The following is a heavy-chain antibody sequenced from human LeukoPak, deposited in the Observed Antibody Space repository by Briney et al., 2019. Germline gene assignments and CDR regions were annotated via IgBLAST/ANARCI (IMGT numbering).Heavy chain of an antibody. V-gene: IGHV4-34*01. CDR2: INHSGST. J-gene: IGHJ6*02. Sequence: SETLSLTCAAYGGSFSGYYWSWIRQPPGKGLEWIGEINHSGSTNYNPSLKSRVTISVDTSKNQFSLKLSSVTAADTAVYYCARGTGVYYYYYGMDVWGQGTTVTVSS. CDR3: ARGTGVYYYYYGMDV. D-gene: IGHD7-27*01. CDR1: GGSFSGYY.